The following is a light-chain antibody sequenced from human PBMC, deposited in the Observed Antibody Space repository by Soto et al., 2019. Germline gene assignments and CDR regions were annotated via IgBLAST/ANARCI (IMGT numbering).Light chain of an antibody. CDR3: QQSYRTLWT. CDR1: QSISSY. J-gene: IGKJ1*01. Sequence: DIQMTQSPSSLSASVGDRVTITCRASQSISSYLNWYQQKPGKAPKLLIYAASSLQSGVPSRFSGSGSGTDFTLTISSLQTEDFAIYYCQQSYRTLWTFGQGTKVDIK. V-gene: IGKV1-39*01. CDR2: AAS.